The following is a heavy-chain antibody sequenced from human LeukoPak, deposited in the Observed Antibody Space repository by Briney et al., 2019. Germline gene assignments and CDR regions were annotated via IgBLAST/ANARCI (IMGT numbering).Heavy chain of an antibody. V-gene: IGHV3-7*01. CDR2: IKQDGSEK. D-gene: IGHD5-18*01. Sequence: GGSLRLSCAASGFTFSSYWMSWVRQAPGKGLEWVANIKQDGSEKYYVDSVKGRFTISRDNAKNSLYLQMNSLRAEDTAVYYCARARYSYGYNFDYWGQGTLVTASS. CDR1: GFTFSSYW. CDR3: ARARYSYGYNFDY. J-gene: IGHJ4*02.